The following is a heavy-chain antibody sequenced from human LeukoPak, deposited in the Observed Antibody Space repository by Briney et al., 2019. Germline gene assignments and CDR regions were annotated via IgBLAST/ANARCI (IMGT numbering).Heavy chain of an antibody. D-gene: IGHD3-22*01. Sequence: GGSLRLSCAASGFTFSSYWMHWVRQAPGKGLVWVPRINSDGSSTSYADSVKGRFTISRDNAKNTLYLQMNSLRAEDTAVYYCARYDYYDSSGYKIAEYFQHWGQGTLVTVSS. CDR2: INSDGSST. V-gene: IGHV3-74*01. CDR3: ARYDYYDSSGYKIAEYFQH. CDR1: GFTFSSYW. J-gene: IGHJ1*01.